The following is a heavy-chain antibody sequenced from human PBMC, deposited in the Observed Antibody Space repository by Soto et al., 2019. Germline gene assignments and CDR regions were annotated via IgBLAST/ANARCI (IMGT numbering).Heavy chain of an antibody. CDR2: ISYDGSDK. V-gene: IGHV3-30*18. CDR3: AKDRALCSGGSCYPGLFDF. J-gene: IGHJ4*02. Sequence: VGSLRLSCVASGFTFGSYAMHWVRQAPGKGLEWVASISYDGSDKYDADSVKGRFTISRDNSKNTLYLQMNSLRPEDTALYFCAKDRALCSGGSCYPGLFDFWGQGTLVTVSS. D-gene: IGHD2-15*01. CDR1: GFTFGSYA.